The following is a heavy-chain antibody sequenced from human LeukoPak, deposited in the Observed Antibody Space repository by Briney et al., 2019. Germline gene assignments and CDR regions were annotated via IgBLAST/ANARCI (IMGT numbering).Heavy chain of an antibody. CDR2: IWYDGSNK. V-gene: IGHV3-33*08. Sequence: GGSLRLSCAASGFTFSSYAMSWVRQAPGKGLEWVAVIWYDGSNKYYADSVKGRFTISRDNSKNTLYLQMNSLRAEDTAVYYCARGGTNNWFDPWGQGTLVTVSS. CDR3: ARGGTNNWFDP. J-gene: IGHJ5*02. CDR1: GFTFSSYA. D-gene: IGHD2-8*01.